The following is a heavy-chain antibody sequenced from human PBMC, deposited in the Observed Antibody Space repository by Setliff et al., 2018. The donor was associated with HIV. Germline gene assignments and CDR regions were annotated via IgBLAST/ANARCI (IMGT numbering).Heavy chain of an antibody. Sequence: PSETLSLTCAVSGYSISSGYYWGWIRQPPGKGLEWIGSIYHSGSTYDSPSLKSRVTISVDTSKNQFSLKLSSVTAADTAIYYCARRIYGNNPYFDYWSQGTLVTVS. J-gene: IGHJ4*02. CDR1: GYSISSGYY. D-gene: IGHD4-17*01. CDR3: ARRIYGNNPYFDY. V-gene: IGHV4-38-2*01. CDR2: IYHSGST.